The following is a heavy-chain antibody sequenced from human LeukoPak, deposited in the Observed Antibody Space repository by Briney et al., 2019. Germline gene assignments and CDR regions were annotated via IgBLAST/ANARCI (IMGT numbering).Heavy chain of an antibody. Sequence: PGGSLRLSCAASGSTFSRYWMHWVRQAPGKGLVWVSRVKSDGSDTIYADPVKGRFTISRDNAKNTLYLQMDSLRAEDTAVYYCTTGIGNYYYYWGQGTLVTVAS. CDR1: GSTFSRYW. CDR3: TTGIGNYYYY. J-gene: IGHJ4*02. V-gene: IGHV3-74*01. CDR2: VKSDGSDT. D-gene: IGHD3-10*01.